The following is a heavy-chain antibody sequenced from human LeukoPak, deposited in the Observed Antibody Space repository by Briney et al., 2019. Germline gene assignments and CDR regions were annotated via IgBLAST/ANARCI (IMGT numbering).Heavy chain of an antibody. CDR3: ARASRIAAATDYYYYYGMDV. J-gene: IGHJ6*02. D-gene: IGHD6-13*01. CDR2: ISAYNGNT. CDR1: DYTFTSYG. Sequence: ASVKVSCKASDYTFTSYGISWVRQAPGQGLEWMGWISAYNGNTNYAQKLQGRVTMTTDTSTSTAYMELRSLRSDDTAVYYCARASRIAAATDYYYYYGMDVWGQGTTVTVSS. V-gene: IGHV1-18*01.